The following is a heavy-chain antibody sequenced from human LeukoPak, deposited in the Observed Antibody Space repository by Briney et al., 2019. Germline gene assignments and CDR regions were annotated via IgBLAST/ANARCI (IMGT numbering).Heavy chain of an antibody. CDR3: AKDTIKWGSYRYFDY. CDR1: GFTFSSYA. D-gene: IGHD3-16*02. Sequence: GGSLRLSCAASGFTFSSYAMSWVRQAPGKGLEWVSAISGSGGSTYYADSVKGRFTISRDNSKNTLYLQMNRLRAEDTAVYYCAKDTIKWGSYRYFDYCGQGTVVTVSS. CDR2: ISGSGGST. V-gene: IGHV3-23*01. J-gene: IGHJ4*02.